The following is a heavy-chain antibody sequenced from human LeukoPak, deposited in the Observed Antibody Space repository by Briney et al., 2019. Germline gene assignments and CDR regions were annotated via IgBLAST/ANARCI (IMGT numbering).Heavy chain of an antibody. J-gene: IGHJ4*02. Sequence: ASVKVSCKASGYTFTGNYIHWVRQAPGQGLEWMGWINPNSGGTNYAQKFQGRVTMTRDTSISTAYMELSRLRSDDTAVYYCARSVRYFDWLPSYYFDYWGQGTLVTVSS. CDR3: ARSVRYFDWLPSYYFDY. V-gene: IGHV1-2*02. CDR2: INPNSGGT. D-gene: IGHD3-9*01. CDR1: GYTFTGNY.